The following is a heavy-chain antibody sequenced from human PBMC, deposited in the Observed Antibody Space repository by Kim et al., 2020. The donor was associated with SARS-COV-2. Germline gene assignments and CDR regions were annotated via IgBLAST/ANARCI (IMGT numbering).Heavy chain of an antibody. J-gene: IGHJ2*01. CDR2: IYPGDSDT. V-gene: IGHV5-51*01. CDR3: ARVPRVRLLLRFRPRWYFDL. Sequence: GESLKISCKGSGYSFTSYWIGWVRQMPGKGLEWMGIIYPGDSDTRYSPSFQGQVTISADKSISTAYLQWSSLKASDTAMYYCARVPRVRLLLRFRPRWYFDLWGRGTLVTVSS. D-gene: IGHD3-22*01. CDR1: GYSFTSYW.